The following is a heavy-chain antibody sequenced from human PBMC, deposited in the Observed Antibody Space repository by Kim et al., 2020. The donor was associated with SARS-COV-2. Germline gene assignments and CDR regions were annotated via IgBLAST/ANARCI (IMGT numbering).Heavy chain of an antibody. CDR2: ISYDGSNK. Sequence: GGSLRLSCAASGFTFSSYAMHWVRQAPGKGLEWVAVISYDGSNKYYADSVKGRFTISRDNSKNTLYLQMNSLRAEDTAVYYCAREPGYSSSWYGNYYYGMDVWGQGTTVTVSS. J-gene: IGHJ6*02. D-gene: IGHD6-13*01. CDR1: GFTFSSYA. V-gene: IGHV3-30-3*01. CDR3: AREPGYSSSWYGNYYYGMDV.